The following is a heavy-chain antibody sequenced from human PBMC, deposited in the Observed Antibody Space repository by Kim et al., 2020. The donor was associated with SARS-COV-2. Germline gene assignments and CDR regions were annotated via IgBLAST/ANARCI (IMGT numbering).Heavy chain of an antibody. J-gene: IGHJ6*02. CDR2: INHSGST. V-gene: IGHV4-34*01. CDR1: GGSFSGYY. Sequence: SETLSLTCAVYGGSFSGYYWSWIRQPPGKGLEWIGEINHSGSTNYNPSLKSRVTISVDTSKNQFSLKLSSVTAADTAVYYCARGGTSWYLGWYGMDVWGQGTTVTVSS. D-gene: IGHD2-2*01. CDR3: ARGGTSWYLGWYGMDV.